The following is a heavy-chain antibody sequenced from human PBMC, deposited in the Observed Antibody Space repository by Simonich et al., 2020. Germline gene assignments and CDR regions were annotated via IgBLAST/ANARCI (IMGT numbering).Heavy chain of an antibody. CDR2: IYYVGST. CDR3: ARQRVLMVYAIDY. V-gene: IGHV4-39*01. J-gene: IGHJ4*02. CDR1: GGSISSSSYY. Sequence: QLQLQESGPGLVKPSETLSLTCTVSGGSISSSSYYWGWIRQPPGKGLEWIGSIYYVGSTYYHPSLKSRVTISVDTSKNQFSLKLSSVTAADTAVYYCARQRVLMVYAIDYWGQGTLVTVSS. D-gene: IGHD2-8*01.